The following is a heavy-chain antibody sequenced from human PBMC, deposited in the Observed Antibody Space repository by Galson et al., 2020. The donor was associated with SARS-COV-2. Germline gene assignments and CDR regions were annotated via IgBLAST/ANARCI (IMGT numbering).Heavy chain of an antibody. Sequence: GESLKISCAASGFTFSNAWMSWVRQAPGKGLEWVGRIKSKSDGGTTDYAAPVKGRFTISRDDSKNMLYLHMDSLKTEDTAVYYCTTDPETLRVVAATPPYNWFDPWGQGTLVTVSS. CDR3: TTDPETLRVVAATPPYNWFDP. V-gene: IGHV3-15*01. J-gene: IGHJ5*02. CDR2: IKSKSDGGTT. D-gene: IGHD2-15*01. CDR1: GFTFSNAW.